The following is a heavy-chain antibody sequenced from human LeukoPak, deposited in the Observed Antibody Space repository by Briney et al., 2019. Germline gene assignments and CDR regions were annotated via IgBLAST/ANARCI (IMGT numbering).Heavy chain of an antibody. Sequence: GGSLRLSCAASGFTFSSYSMNWVRQAPGKGLEWVSSISSSSSYIYYADSVKGRFTISRDNAKNSLYLQMNSLRAEDTAVYYCARGRDPGRPGYSYGGYYYGMDVWGQGTTVTASS. CDR3: ARGRDPGRPGYSYGGYYYGMDV. V-gene: IGHV3-21*01. CDR2: ISSSSSYI. D-gene: IGHD5-18*01. J-gene: IGHJ6*02. CDR1: GFTFSSYS.